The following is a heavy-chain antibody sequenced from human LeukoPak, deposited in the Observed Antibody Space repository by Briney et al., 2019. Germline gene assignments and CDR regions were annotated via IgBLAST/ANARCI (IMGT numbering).Heavy chain of an antibody. CDR2: INAGNGNT. CDR3: ARVMYDYVWGSYRYTRFDY. Sequence: ASVKVSCKASGYTFTSYAMHWVRQAPGQRLEWMGWINAGNGNTKYSQKFQGRVTITADESTSTAYMELSSLRSEDTAVYYCARVMYDYVWGSYRYTRFDYWGQGTLVTVSS. CDR1: GYTFTSYA. D-gene: IGHD3-16*02. J-gene: IGHJ4*02. V-gene: IGHV1-3*01.